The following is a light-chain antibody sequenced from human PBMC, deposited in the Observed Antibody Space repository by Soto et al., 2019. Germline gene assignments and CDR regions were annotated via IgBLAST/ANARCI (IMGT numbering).Light chain of an antibody. CDR3: QQLNSYPIT. CDR2: AAS. Sequence: DLQLTQSPSFLSASVGDRVTITCRASQGISSYLAWYQQNPGKAPKVLIYAASTLQSGVTSRFSGSGSGTEFTLTISSLQPEDFATYSCQQLNSYPITFGQGTRLEIK. V-gene: IGKV1-9*01. CDR1: QGISSY. J-gene: IGKJ5*01.